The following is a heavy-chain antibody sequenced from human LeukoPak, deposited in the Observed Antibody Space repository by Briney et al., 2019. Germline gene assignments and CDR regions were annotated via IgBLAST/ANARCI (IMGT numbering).Heavy chain of an antibody. CDR2: IYSGGST. D-gene: IGHD2-15*01. CDR3: ARDQRIEERLVDY. Sequence: GGSLRPSCAASGFTVSSNYMSWVRQAPGKGLEWVSVIYSGGSTYYADSVKGRFTISRDNSKNTLYLQMNSLRAEDTAVYYCARDQRIEERLVDYWGQGTLVTVSS. V-gene: IGHV3-53*01. J-gene: IGHJ4*02. CDR1: GFTVSSNY.